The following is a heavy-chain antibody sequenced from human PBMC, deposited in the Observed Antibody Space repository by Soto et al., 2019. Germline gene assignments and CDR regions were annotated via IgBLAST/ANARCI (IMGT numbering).Heavy chain of an antibody. CDR3: TRSPMASEPVDH. Sequence: ASVKVSYKASGYRFSSHGFTWVRQAPGQGRDGMGWVSIYNGNTHYAQKFQRRITLTTYESTSTAYPELTSLTSDDTAVYYCTRSPMASEPVDHWGQGTLVTVSS. D-gene: IGHD3-10*01. J-gene: IGHJ4*02. CDR2: VSIYNGNT. V-gene: IGHV1-18*04. CDR1: GYRFSSHG.